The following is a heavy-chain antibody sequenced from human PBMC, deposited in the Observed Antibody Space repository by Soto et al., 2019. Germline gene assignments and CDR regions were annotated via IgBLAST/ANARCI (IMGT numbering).Heavy chain of an antibody. CDR1: GVSFSTYG. CDR3: ARELDPYYGGNSLSLDY. CDR2: IIPKFGTT. V-gene: IGHV1-69*13. J-gene: IGHJ4*02. Sequence: QVQLVQSGAEVKKPGSSVNVACKASGVSFSTYGINWLRLAPGQGLEWMGGIIPKFGTTNYAQNCQGRVTITEDESTNTAYRERNYLGSDDTAVYFCARELDPYYGGNSLSLDYWGQGTQVTVSS. D-gene: IGHD4-17*01.